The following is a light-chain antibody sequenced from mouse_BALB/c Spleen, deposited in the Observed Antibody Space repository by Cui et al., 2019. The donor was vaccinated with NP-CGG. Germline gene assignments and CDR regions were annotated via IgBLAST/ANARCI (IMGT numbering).Light chain of an antibody. Sequence: QAVVTQESATTTSPGETAELTCRPSTGAVTTSNYANWVQEKPDHLFTGLIGGTNNRAPGVPARFSGSLIGDKAALTITGAQTEDEAIYFCALWYSNHWVFGGGTKLTVL. CDR1: TGAVTTSNY. V-gene: IGLV1*01. CDR3: ALWYSNHWV. CDR2: GTN. J-gene: IGLJ1*01.